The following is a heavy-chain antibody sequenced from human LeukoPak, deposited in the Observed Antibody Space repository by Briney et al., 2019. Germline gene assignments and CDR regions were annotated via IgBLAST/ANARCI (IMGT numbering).Heavy chain of an antibody. Sequence: SETLSLTCTVSGGSISSGDNYWSWIRQPPGKGLEWIGYIYNSGSTYYKPSLKSRVTISLDTSKNQLSLKLTSVTAADTAVYYCAVSLLRYCSSTSCHGGGRAFDIWGQGTMVTVSS. CDR2: IYNSGST. J-gene: IGHJ3*02. CDR3: AVSLLRYCSSTSCHGGGRAFDI. CDR1: GGSISSGDNY. V-gene: IGHV4-30-4*08. D-gene: IGHD2-2*01.